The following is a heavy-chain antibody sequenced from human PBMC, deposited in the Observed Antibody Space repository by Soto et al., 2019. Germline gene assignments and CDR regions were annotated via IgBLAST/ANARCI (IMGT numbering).Heavy chain of an antibody. Sequence: ASVKVSCKASGYTFTSYYMHWVRQAPGQGLEWMGRINPNGGSTSYAQKFQGRVTMTTDTSTSTVYMELRSLRSDDTAVYYCARDRHGDYLGYWGQGTLVTVSS. J-gene: IGHJ4*02. V-gene: IGHV1-46*01. CDR1: GYTFTSYY. D-gene: IGHD4-17*01. CDR2: INPNGGST. CDR3: ARDRHGDYLGY.